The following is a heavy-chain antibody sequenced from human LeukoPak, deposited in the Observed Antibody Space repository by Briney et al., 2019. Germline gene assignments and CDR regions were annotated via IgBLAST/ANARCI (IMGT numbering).Heavy chain of an antibody. CDR3: AKIRYDFWSGPHDAFDI. D-gene: IGHD3-3*01. Sequence: GGSLRLSCAASGFTFSSYAMSWVRQAPGKGLEWVSAISGSGGSTYYADSVKGRFTISRDNSKNTLYLQMNSLRAEDTAVYYCAKIRYDFWSGPHDAFDIWGQGTMVTVSS. J-gene: IGHJ3*02. CDR2: ISGSGGST. CDR1: GFTFSSYA. V-gene: IGHV3-23*01.